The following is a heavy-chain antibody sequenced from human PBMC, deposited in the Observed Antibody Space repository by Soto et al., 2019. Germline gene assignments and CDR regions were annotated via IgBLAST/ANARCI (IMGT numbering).Heavy chain of an antibody. J-gene: IGHJ6*03. V-gene: IGHV4-59*08. D-gene: IGHD3-22*01. CDR1: GASMNTYY. CDR3: ARGNTHGYYYMDV. Sequence: SETLSLTCAVSGASMNTYYWSWIRQPPGKGLEWIGYFYYSGLTNYNPSLKSRVTISLDTSKNQFSLKLSSVTAADTAVHFCARGNTHGYYYMDVWGRGTTVTVSS. CDR2: FYYSGLT.